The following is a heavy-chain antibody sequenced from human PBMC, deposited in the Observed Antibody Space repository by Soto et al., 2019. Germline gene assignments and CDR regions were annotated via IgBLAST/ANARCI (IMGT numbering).Heavy chain of an antibody. CDR1: GFTFSSYA. CDR2: ISYDGSDK. D-gene: IGHD5-12*01. Sequence: QVQLVESGGGVVQPGRSLRLSCAASGFTFSSYAMHWVRQAPGKGLEWVAVISYDGSDKYYADSVKGRFTISRDNSKNTLYLQMNSLRAEDTAVYYCAREEVATIGDGVYYYGMDVWGQGTTVTVSS. V-gene: IGHV3-30-3*01. CDR3: AREEVATIGDGVYYYGMDV. J-gene: IGHJ6*02.